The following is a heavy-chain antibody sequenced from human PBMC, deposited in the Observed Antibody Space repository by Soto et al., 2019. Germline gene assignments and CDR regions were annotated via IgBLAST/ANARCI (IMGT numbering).Heavy chain of an antibody. CDR3: ARGPYCLTGRCFPNWFDS. J-gene: IGHJ5*01. Sequence: SETLSLTCSVSGDSISNLDYFWAWIRQPPGQALEYIGYIYKSATTYYNPSFESRVAISVDTSKSQFSLNVTSVTAAYTAVYFCARGPYCLTGRCFPNWFDSWGQGALVTVSS. CDR2: IYKSATT. D-gene: IGHD7-27*01. V-gene: IGHV4-30-4*01. CDR1: GDSISNLDYF.